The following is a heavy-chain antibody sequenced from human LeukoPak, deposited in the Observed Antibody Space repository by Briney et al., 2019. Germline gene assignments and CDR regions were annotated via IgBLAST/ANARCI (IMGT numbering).Heavy chain of an antibody. Sequence: SQTLSLTCAVSGGSISSGGYSWSWIRQPPGKGLEWIGYIYHSGSTYYNPSLKSRVTISVDTSKNQFSLKLSSLTAADTAVYYCARVGREGYNFHYWGQGTLVTVSS. CDR3: ARVGREGYNFHY. CDR1: GGSISSGGYS. D-gene: IGHD5-24*01. J-gene: IGHJ4*02. CDR2: IYHSGST. V-gene: IGHV4-30-2*01.